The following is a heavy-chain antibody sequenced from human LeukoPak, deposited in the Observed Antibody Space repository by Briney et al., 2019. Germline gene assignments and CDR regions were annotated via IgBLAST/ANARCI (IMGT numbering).Heavy chain of an antibody. CDR1: GGTLSSCP. J-gene: IGHJ5*02. D-gene: IGHD1-26*01. CDR3: ARPRSTESGSYNWFDP. Sequence: SVKVSCKASGGTLSSCPISWIRQAPGQGLELMGRIIPFVGLTNYAPRFQGRVTITADKDTTTAYMELSGPISEDTAVYYCARPRSTESGSYNWFDPWGQGTLVSVSS. CDR2: IIPFVGLT. V-gene: IGHV1-69*02.